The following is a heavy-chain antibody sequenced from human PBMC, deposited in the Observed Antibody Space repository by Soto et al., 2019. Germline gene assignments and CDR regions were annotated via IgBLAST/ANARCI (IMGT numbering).Heavy chain of an antibody. Sequence: QVQLVQSGAEVKKPGASVKVSCKASGYTFTSYDINWVRQATGQGLEWMGWMNPNSGNTGFAQKFEGRVTMTINHSIRRAYRELSSPRSEDPAVYYCARGPQYILDHWGQGTLVTVSS. CDR1: GYTFTSYD. CDR2: MNPNSGNT. D-gene: IGHD5-12*01. CDR3: ARGPQYILDH. J-gene: IGHJ4*02. V-gene: IGHV1-8*01.